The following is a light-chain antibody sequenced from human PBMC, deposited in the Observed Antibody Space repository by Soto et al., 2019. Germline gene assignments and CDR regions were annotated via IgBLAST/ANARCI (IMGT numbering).Light chain of an antibody. Sequence: EIVLTQSPATVSLSPGERATLSCRASQSDSGLLAWYQQKPGQAPRLLIYDGSTRATGTPSRFSGSGSGTDFTLTISSLEPEDSAVFYCQQRSSWPPTFGGGTKVEIK. CDR2: DGS. V-gene: IGKV3-11*01. CDR3: QQRSSWPPT. J-gene: IGKJ4*01. CDR1: QSDSGL.